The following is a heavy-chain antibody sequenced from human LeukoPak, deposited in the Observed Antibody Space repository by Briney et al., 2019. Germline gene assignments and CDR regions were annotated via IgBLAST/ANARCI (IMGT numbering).Heavy chain of an antibody. V-gene: IGHV3-23*01. D-gene: IGHD3-10*02. CDR3: AELGITMIGGV. J-gene: IGHJ6*04. Sequence: PGGSLRLSCAASGFTFGSYGMSWVRQAPGKGLEWVSAISGSGGSTYYADSVKGRFTISRDNAKNSLYLQMNSLRAEDTAVYYCAELGITMIGGVRGKGTTVTISS. CDR1: GFTFGSYG. CDR2: ISGSGGST.